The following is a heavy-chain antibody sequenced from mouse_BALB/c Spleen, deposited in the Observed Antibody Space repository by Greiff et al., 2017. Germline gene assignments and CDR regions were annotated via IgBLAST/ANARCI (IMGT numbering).Heavy chain of an antibody. CDR1: GYAFTNYL. J-gene: IGHJ3*01. Sequence: QVQLQQSGAELVRPGTSVKVSCKASGYAFTNYLIEWVKQRPGQGLEWIGVINPGSGGTNYNEKFKGKATLTADKSSSTAYMQLSSLTSDDSAVYFCARGDGSSSFAYWGQGTLVTVSA. V-gene: IGHV1-54*03. D-gene: IGHD1-1*01. CDR2: INPGSGGT. CDR3: ARGDGSSSFAY.